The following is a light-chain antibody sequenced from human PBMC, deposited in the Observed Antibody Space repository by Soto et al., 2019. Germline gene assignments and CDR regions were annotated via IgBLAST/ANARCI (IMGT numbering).Light chain of an antibody. CDR2: GAS. V-gene: IGKV3-15*01. CDR3: QQYDNRPRT. J-gene: IGKJ1*01. Sequence: EIVMTQSPATLSVSPGERATLSCRASQSISSNLAWYQQKPGQAPRLLMYGASTRATGIPDRFSGSGSGTEFTLTISSLQSEDFAVYYCQQYDNRPRTFGQGTKVEIK. CDR1: QSISSN.